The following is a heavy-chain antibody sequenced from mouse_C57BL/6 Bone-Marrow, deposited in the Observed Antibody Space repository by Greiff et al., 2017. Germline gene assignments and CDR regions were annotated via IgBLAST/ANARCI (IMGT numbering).Heavy chain of an antibody. V-gene: IGHV1-69*01. CDR1: GCTFTSYW. J-gene: IGHJ1*03. CDR2: IDPSDSYT. D-gene: IGHD1-1*01. Sequence: QVQLQQPGAELVMPGASVKLSCKASGCTFTSYWMHWVKQRPGQGLEWIGEIDPSDSYTNYNQKFKGKSTLTVDKSSSTAYMQLSSLTSEDSAVYYCARGTTVVATDFDVWGTGTTVTVSS. CDR3: ARGTTVVATDFDV.